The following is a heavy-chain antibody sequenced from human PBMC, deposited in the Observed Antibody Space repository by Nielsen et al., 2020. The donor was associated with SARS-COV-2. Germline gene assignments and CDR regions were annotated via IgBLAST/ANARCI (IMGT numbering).Heavy chain of an antibody. J-gene: IGHJ6*02. V-gene: IGHV7-4-1*04. Sequence: ASVKVSCKASGYTFTSYAMNWVRQAPGQGLEWMGWINTNTGNPTYAQGFTGRFVFSLDTSVSMAYLQISSLKAEDTAVYYCARAAPGSSWYYYGMDVWGQGTTVTVSS. D-gene: IGHD6-13*01. CDR3: ARAAPGSSWYYYGMDV. CDR1: GYTFTSYA. CDR2: INTNTGNP.